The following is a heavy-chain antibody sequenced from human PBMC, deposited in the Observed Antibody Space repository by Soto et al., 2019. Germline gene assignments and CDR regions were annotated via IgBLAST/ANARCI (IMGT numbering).Heavy chain of an antibody. J-gene: IGHJ6*02. CDR2: MYNTGST. Sequence: PSETLSLTCTVSGGSISGYYWGWIRQPPGKGLEWIGYMYNTGSTVYNPSFKSRVTISVDTSKNQSSMKLNSVTAADTAVYYCARDLWGYCGTDCYPLDVWGQGTTVTVS. CDR3: ARDLWGYCGTDCYPLDV. V-gene: IGHV4-59*01. D-gene: IGHD2-21*02. CDR1: GGSISGYY.